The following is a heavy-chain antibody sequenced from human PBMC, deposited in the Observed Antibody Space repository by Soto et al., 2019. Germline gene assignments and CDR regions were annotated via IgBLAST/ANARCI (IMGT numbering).Heavy chain of an antibody. CDR2: ISGSGGST. Sequence: PGGSLILSCAASGFTFSSYAMSWVSPAPGKGLEWVSAISGSGGSTYYADSVKGRFTISRDNSKNTLYLQMNSLRAEDTAVYYCAKDYKPLKYYFDYWGQGTLVTVSS. V-gene: IGHV3-23*01. J-gene: IGHJ4*02. D-gene: IGHD3-10*01. CDR1: GFTFSSYA. CDR3: AKDYKPLKYYFDY.